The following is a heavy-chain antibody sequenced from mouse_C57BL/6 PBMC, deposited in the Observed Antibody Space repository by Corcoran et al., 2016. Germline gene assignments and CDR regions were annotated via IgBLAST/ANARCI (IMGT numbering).Heavy chain of an antibody. Sequence: QIQLQQSGPELVKTAASGKISCKSSGYTFTDYYITGVKQRPGQGLEWIGWIFPGSGSTYYKEKFKGKATLPGDKSSSTAYMLLSSLTSEDSAVYVCARFGSSPYFYYWGQGTTLTVSS. V-gene: IGHV1-75*01. CDR3: ARFGSSPYFYY. D-gene: IGHD1-1*01. CDR1: GYTFTDYY. J-gene: IGHJ2*01. CDR2: IFPGSGST.